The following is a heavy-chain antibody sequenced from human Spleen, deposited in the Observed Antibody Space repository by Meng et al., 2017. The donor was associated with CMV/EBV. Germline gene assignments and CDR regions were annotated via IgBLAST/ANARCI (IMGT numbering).Heavy chain of an antibody. CDR1: GDSIISSSSYY. CDR2: IYYSGST. D-gene: IGHD3-3*01. CDR3: AKDLEWLLAGAWYYGMDV. Sequence: SETLSLTCTVSGDSIISSSSYYWGWVRQPPGKGLEWIGSIYYSGSTYYTPSLKSRLTISVDTSKNHFSLKLSSVTAADTAVYYCAKDLEWLLAGAWYYGMDVWGQGTTVTVSS. J-gene: IGHJ6*02. V-gene: IGHV4-39*02.